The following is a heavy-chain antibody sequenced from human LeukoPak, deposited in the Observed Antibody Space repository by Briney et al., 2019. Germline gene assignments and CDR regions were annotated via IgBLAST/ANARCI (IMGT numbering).Heavy chain of an antibody. Sequence: GGSLRLSCAASGFIFSSYWMHWVRQAPGKGPIWVSRIKSDGSSPSYADSVKGRFTISRDNAKNTVYLQMNSLRAEDTAVYYCAKDGHYSNFYFDYWGQGTLVTVSS. J-gene: IGHJ4*02. CDR1: GFIFSSYW. CDR3: AKDGHYSNFYFDY. V-gene: IGHV3-74*01. D-gene: IGHD4-11*01. CDR2: IKSDGSSP.